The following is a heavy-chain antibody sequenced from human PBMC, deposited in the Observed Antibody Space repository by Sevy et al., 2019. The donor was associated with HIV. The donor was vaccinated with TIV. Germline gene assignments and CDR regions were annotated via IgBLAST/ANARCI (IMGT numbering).Heavy chain of an antibody. J-gene: IGHJ6*02. V-gene: IGHV3-23*01. D-gene: IGHD3-10*01. CDR3: AKVLWFGEYYYYYYDMDV. CDR1: GFTFSSYA. CDR2: ISGGGGST. Sequence: GGSLRLSCAASGFTFSSYAMSWVRQAPGKGLEWVSGISGGGGSTFYADSVRGRFTISRDKSKNTLSLQMNSLRAEDTAVYYCAKVLWFGEYYYYYYDMDVWGQGTTVTVSS.